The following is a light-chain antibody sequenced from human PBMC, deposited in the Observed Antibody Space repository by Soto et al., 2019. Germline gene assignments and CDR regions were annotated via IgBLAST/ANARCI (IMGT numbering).Light chain of an antibody. CDR1: PSNIGSNT. Sequence: QSVLTQQPSASGTPGQRVTISCSGSPSNIGSNTVSWYQQFSGSAPRLIMYGDYRRPSGVPDRFSGSKSGTSASLAISGLQSEDESIFYCAAWDDSLSGHVVFGGGTKLTVL. V-gene: IGLV1-44*01. CDR3: AAWDDSLSGHVV. CDR2: GDY. J-gene: IGLJ2*01.